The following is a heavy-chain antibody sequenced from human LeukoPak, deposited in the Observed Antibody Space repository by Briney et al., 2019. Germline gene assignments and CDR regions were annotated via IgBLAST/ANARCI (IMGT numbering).Heavy chain of an antibody. D-gene: IGHD3-22*01. CDR1: GYSFTSHW. V-gene: IGHV5-51*01. CDR3: ASPLGDYYDSSGYLDAFDI. CDR2: IYPSDSDT. J-gene: IGHJ3*02. Sequence: GESLKISCKGSGYSFTSHWIGWVRQVPGKGLEWMRIIYPSDSDTRYSPSFQGQVTISADESISSAYVQWSSLKASDTAMYYCASPLGDYYDSSGYLDAFDIWGQGTMVTVSS.